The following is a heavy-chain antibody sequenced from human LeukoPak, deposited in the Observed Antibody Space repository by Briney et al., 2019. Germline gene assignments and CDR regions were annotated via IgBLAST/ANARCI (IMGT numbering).Heavy chain of an antibody. Sequence: GGSLRLSRAASGFTLSINYMSWVRQARGKGLAWVSLIYSDGSTYYADSVEGRFTISRDNSKNTLYLQMNSLRAEDTAVYYCARGCSSSSCYTFDYWGQGTVVTVSS. CDR2: IYSDGST. D-gene: IGHD2-2*01. CDR1: GFTLSINY. V-gene: IGHV3-66*01. CDR3: ARGCSSSSCYTFDY. J-gene: IGHJ4*02.